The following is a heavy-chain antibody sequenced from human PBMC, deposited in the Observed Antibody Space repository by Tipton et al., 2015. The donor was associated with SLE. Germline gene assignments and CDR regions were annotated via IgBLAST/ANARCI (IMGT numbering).Heavy chain of an antibody. CDR3: ATSRTFDH. V-gene: IGHV3-74*01. CDR1: GFTFSLYW. CDR2: IHGDGSST. J-gene: IGHJ4*02. Sequence: SLRLSCEGSGFTFSLYWMHWVRQASGKGLVWVSRIHGDGSSTDYADSVKGRFSISRNNAKNTLYLQMNSLRAEDTAVYYCATSRTFDHWGQGTLLTVSS.